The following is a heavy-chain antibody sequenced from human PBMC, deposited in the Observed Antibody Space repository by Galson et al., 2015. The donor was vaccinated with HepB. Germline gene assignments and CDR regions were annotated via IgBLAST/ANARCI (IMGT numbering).Heavy chain of an antibody. J-gene: IGHJ6*02. D-gene: IGHD6-19*01. CDR2: ISAYNGNT. Sequence: SVKVSCKASGYTFTSYGIIWVRQAPGQGLEWMGWISAYNGNTNYAPNFQDRVTMTTDTSTSTAYMELRSLRSDDTAVYYCARDQAIGLADINYGMDVWGQGTTVIVSS. CDR1: GYTFTSYG. CDR3: ARDQAIGLADINYGMDV. V-gene: IGHV1-18*01.